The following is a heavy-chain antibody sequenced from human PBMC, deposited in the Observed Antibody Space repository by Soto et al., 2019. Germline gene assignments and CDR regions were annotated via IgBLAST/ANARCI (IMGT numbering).Heavy chain of an antibody. D-gene: IGHD6-6*01. CDR1: GFTFSTYW. CDR2: IIQDGSEK. J-gene: IGHJ6*02. V-gene: IGHV3-7*01. Sequence: EVQLVESGGGLVQPGGSLRLSCAASGFTFSTYWMSWVRQAPGKGLEWVANIIQDGSEKYYVDSVKGRFTISRDNAKNSLYLQMNSLRAEDTAVYYCARRGRGYSTSSYYYYGMDVWGRGTTVTVSS. CDR3: ARRGRGYSTSSYYYYGMDV.